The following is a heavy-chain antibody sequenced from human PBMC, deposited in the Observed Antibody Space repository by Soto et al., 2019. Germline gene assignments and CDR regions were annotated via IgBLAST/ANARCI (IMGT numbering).Heavy chain of an antibody. CDR2: IKQDGSEK. J-gene: IGHJ6*03. CDR1: GFTFSSYW. D-gene: IGHD3-10*01. CDR3: ARDKDGSGSHYYYYYYMDV. Sequence: GGSLRLSCAASGFTFSSYWMSWVRQAPGKGLKWVANIKQDGSEKYYVVSVKGRFTISRDNAKNSLYLQMNSLRAEDTAVYYCARDKDGSGSHYYYYYYMDVWGKGTTVTVSS. V-gene: IGHV3-7*01.